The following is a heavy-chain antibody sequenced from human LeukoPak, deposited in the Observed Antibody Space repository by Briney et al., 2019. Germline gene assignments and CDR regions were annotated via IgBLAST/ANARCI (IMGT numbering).Heavy chain of an antibody. V-gene: IGHV1-69*13. CDR3: ARTSNSTGIYYYYYYMDV. Sequence: GASVKVSCKASGGTFSGYAISWVRQAPGQGLEWMGGIIPIFGTANYAQKFQGRVTITADESTSTAYMELSSLRSEDTAVYYCARTSNSTGIYYYYYYMDVWGKGTTVTVSS. CDR1: GGTFSGYA. J-gene: IGHJ6*03. D-gene: IGHD6-25*01. CDR2: IIPIFGTA.